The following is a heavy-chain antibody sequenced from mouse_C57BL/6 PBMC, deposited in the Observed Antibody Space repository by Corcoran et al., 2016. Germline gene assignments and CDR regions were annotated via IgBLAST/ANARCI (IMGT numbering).Heavy chain of an antibody. D-gene: IGHD4-1*02. CDR2: INPKNGGT. Sequence: EVQLQQSGPELVKPGASVKISCKASGYTFTDYYMNWVKQSPGKSLEWIGDINPKNGGTSYNQKFKGKATVTVDKSSSTAYMERRSLTSEDLSFYYCATNWAWFAYWGQGTLVTVSA. CDR3: ATNWAWFAY. CDR1: GYTFTDYY. V-gene: IGHV1-26*01. J-gene: IGHJ3*01.